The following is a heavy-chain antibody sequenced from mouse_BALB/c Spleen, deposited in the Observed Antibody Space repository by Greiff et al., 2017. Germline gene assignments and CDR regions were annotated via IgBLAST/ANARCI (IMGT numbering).Heavy chain of an antibody. CDR1: GFTFSSYT. CDR3: TRAHYYYGSSYAMDY. V-gene: IGHV5-6-4*01. Sequence: EVHLVESGGGLVKPGGSLKLSCAASGFTFSSYTMSWVRQTPEKRLEWVATISSGGSYTYYPDSVKGRFTISRDNAKNTLYLQMSSLKSEDTAMYYCTRAHYYYGSSYAMDYWGQGTSVTVSS. CDR2: ISSGGSYT. D-gene: IGHD1-1*01. J-gene: IGHJ4*01.